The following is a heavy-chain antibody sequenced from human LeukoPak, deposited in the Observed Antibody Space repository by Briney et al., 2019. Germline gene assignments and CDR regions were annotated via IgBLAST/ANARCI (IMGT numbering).Heavy chain of an antibody. J-gene: IGHJ3*02. CDR1: GGSISSYY. CDR3: AREDDTGRYMGDDAFDI. Sequence: SETLSLTCTVSGGSISSYYWSWIRQPPGKGLEWIGYVYYSGSTSYKPSLKSRVTISVDTSKNQFSLKLRSVTAADTAVYYCAREDDTGRYMGDDAFDIWGQGTMVTVSS. D-gene: IGHD1-26*01. CDR2: VYYSGST. V-gene: IGHV4-59*01.